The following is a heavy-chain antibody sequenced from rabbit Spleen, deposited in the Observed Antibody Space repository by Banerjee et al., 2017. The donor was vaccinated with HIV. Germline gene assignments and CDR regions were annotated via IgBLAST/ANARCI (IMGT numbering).Heavy chain of an antibody. J-gene: IGHJ4*01. CDR1: TISSSY. D-gene: IGHD2-1*01. Sequence: TISSSYWICWVRQAPGKGLEWIGYIDPVFGSAYYASWVNDRFSISRDNAQNTLYLQLNSLTAADTATYFCARGSATMTMVITGFYLSLWGPGTLVTVS. CDR3: ARGSATMTMVITGFYLSL. CDR2: IDPVFGSA. V-gene: IGHV1S7*01.